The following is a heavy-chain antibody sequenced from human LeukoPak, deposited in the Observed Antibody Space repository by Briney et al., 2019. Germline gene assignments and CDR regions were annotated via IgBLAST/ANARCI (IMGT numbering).Heavy chain of an antibody. CDR1: GLTVSNHW. CDR3: ASLDTAKQPLANH. J-gene: IGHJ5*02. Sequence: GGSLRLSCVASGLTVSNHWMSWVRQAPGKGLEWVANIREERGQEYYADSVKGRFTISKNSAKNSLYLQMNTLRVEDTAMYYCASLDTAKQPLANHWGQGTLVTVSS. D-gene: IGHD5-18*01. V-gene: IGHV3-7*03. CDR2: IREERGQE.